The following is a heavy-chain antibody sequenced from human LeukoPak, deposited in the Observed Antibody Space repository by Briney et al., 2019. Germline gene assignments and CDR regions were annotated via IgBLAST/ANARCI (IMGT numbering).Heavy chain of an antibody. CDR3: ARDLTGYGSGSYDY. J-gene: IGHJ4*02. CDR2: IYHSGST. CDR1: GYSISSGYY. V-gene: IGHV4-38-2*02. D-gene: IGHD3-10*01. Sequence: SETLSLTCTVSGYSISSGYYWGWIRQPPGKGLEWTGSIYHSGSTYYNPSLKSRVTISVDTSKNQFSLKLSSVTAADTAVYYCARDLTGYGSGSYDYWGQGTLVTVSS.